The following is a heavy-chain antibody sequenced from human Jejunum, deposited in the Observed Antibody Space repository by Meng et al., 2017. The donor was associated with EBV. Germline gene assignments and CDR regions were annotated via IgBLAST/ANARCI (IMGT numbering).Heavy chain of an antibody. CDR1: GGTYRNND. D-gene: IGHD3/OR15-3a*01. V-gene: IGHV1-69*06. CDR3: ARWAAYCPSAYCFPPLYF. Sequence: VQAWEGGENDGCSVKVTCKASGGTYRNNDISGVRQAPGQGLEWMGGIVPIFATPSYAQKFPDSLTLTAYTSTSTAYLVLSILTSEDTAIYYCARWAAYCPSAYCFPPLYFWGQGTLVTVSS. CDR2: IVPIFATP. J-gene: IGHJ4*02.